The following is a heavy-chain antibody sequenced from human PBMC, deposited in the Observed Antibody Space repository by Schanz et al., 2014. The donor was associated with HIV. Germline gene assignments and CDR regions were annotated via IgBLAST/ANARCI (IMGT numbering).Heavy chain of an antibody. V-gene: IGHV1-69*06. Sequence: QLQLVQSGAEVRKPGTSVMVSCKASGGPFSNYALNWVRQAPGQGLEWMGGIIPMLETVNYGQKFQGRVTITADKSTSTGYMELTSLRSDDTAVYYCARGGNCSGGSCSPWYFDYWGQGTLVTVSS. CDR1: GGPFSNYA. CDR3: ARGGNCSGGSCSPWYFDY. J-gene: IGHJ4*02. CDR2: IIPMLETV. D-gene: IGHD2-15*01.